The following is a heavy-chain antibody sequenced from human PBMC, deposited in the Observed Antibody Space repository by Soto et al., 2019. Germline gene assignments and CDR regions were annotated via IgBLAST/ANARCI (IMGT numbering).Heavy chain of an antibody. CDR2: IYYSGST. CDR1: GGSLSRGEYY. CDR3: ASALGYCSSTSCYRYVDR. Sequence: LSLTCPVSGGSLSRGEYYWSWVSQTPGKGLEWIGYIYYSGSTYYNPSLKSRVTISVGTSKNQFSLKLSSVTAADTAVYYCASALGYCSSTSCYRYVDRWGRGTLVTVS. D-gene: IGHD2-2*01. V-gene: IGHV4-30-4*01. J-gene: IGHJ2*01.